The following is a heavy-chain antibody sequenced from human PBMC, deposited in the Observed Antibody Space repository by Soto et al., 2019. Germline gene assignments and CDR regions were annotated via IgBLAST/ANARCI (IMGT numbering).Heavy chain of an antibody. D-gene: IGHD3-16*02. V-gene: IGHV3-23*01. J-gene: IGHJ4*02. CDR3: AKLVKSDSDY. CDR1: GFTFSSYA. CDR2: ISGGDST. Sequence: LRLSCAASGFTFSSYAMSWVRQAPGKGLEWVSGISGGDSTYYVDSVKGRFTISRDNSKNTLYLQMNSLRAEDTAVYYCAKLVKSDSDYWGQGALVTVS.